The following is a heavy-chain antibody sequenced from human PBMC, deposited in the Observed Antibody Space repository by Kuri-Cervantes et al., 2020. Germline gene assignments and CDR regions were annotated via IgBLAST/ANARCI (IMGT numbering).Heavy chain of an antibody. CDR1: GFTFSSYG. V-gene: IGHV3-30*02. CDR2: IWYDGSNK. CDR3: AKSDYYGSGRSFDY. D-gene: IGHD3-10*01. J-gene: IGHJ4*02. Sequence: GESLKISCAASGFTFSSYGMHWVRQAPGKGLEWVAVIWYDGSNKYYADSVKGRFTISRDNSKNTLCLQMNSLRAEDTAVYYCAKSDYYGSGRSFDYWGQGTLVTVSS.